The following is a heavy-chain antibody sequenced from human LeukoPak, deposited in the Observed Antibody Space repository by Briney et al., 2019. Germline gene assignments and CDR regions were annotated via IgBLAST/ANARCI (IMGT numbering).Heavy chain of an antibody. CDR1: GCTFSSYS. D-gene: IGHD3-22*01. Sequence: GGSLRLSCAASGCTFSSYSMNWVRQAPGKGLEWVSSISSSSSYIYCADSVKGRFTISRDNAKNSLYLQMNSLRAEDTAVYYCARDGSGYSIGSWFDPWGQGTLVTVSS. CDR2: ISSSSSYI. CDR3: ARDGSGYSIGSWFDP. J-gene: IGHJ5*02. V-gene: IGHV3-21*01.